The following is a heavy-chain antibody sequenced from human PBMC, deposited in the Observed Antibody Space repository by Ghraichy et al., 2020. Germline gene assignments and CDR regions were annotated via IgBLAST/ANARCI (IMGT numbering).Heavy chain of an antibody. J-gene: IGHJ5*02. CDR1: GYTFTSYY. Sequence: ASVKVSCKASGYTFTSYYMHWVRQAPGQGLEWMGIINPSGGSTSYAQKFQGRVTMTRDTSTSTVYMELSSLRSEDTAVYYCARDMVRGVIINNWFDPWGQGTLVTVSS. CDR3: ARDMVRGVIINNWFDP. D-gene: IGHD3-10*01. CDR2: INPSGGST. V-gene: IGHV1-46*01.